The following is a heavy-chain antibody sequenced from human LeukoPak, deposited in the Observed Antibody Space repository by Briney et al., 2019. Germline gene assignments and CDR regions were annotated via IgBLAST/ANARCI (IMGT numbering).Heavy chain of an antibody. J-gene: IGHJ4*02. CDR1: GASISSYY. Sequence: PSETLSLTCTVSGASISSYYWSWIRQPPGKGLEWIGYIYDSGSTNYNPSLKSRVTISVDTSENQFSLKLSSVTAADTAVYYCAREMDTAMGYDADYWGQGTLVTVSS. CDR2: IYDSGST. CDR3: AREMDTAMGYDADY. V-gene: IGHV4-59*01. D-gene: IGHD5-18*01.